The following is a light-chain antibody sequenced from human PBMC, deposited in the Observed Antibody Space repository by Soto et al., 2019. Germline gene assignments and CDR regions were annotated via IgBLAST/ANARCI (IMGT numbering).Light chain of an antibody. Sequence: EIVMTQSPATLSVSPGERATLSCRASQSVTSNLAWYQQKPGQAPRLLIYGASTRATGIPARFSGSGSGTEFTLASGSLQSEDFAVYYCQHYNNWPPWTFGQGTKVEIK. CDR1: QSVTSN. J-gene: IGKJ1*01. CDR3: QHYNNWPPWT. V-gene: IGKV3-15*01. CDR2: GAS.